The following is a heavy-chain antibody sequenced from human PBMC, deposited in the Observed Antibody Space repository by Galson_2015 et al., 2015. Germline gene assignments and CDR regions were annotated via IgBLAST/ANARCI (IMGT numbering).Heavy chain of an antibody. CDR1: GFTFDDYA. D-gene: IGHD5-18*01. CDR2: ISWNSGSI. V-gene: IGHV3-9*01. J-gene: IGHJ3*02. CDR3: AKVLEIQLWSGAFEI. Sequence: SLRLSCAASGFTFDDYAMHWVRQAPGKGLEWVSGISWNSGSIGYADSVKGRFTISRDNAKNSLYLQMNSLRAEDTALYYCAKVLEIQLWSGAFEIWGQGTMVTVSS.